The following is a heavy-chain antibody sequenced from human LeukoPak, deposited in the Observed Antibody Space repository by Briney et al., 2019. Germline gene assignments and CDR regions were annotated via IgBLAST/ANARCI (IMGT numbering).Heavy chain of an antibody. CDR1: GGTFSSYA. J-gene: IGHJ4*02. CDR2: IIPIFGTA. D-gene: IGHD6-13*01. Sequence: ASVKVSCKASGGTFSSYAISWVRQAPGQGLEWMGGIIPIFGTANYAQKFQGRVMITADESTSTAYMELSSLRSEDTAVYYCARDTPYDEAAATDYWGRGTLVTASS. V-gene: IGHV1-69*13. CDR3: ARDTPYDEAAATDY.